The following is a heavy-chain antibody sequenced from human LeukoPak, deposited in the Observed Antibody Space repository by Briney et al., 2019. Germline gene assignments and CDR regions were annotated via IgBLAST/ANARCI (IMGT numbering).Heavy chain of an antibody. CDR3: ARQRKDSGSYVAWFDP. V-gene: IGHV5-51*01. CDR2: IYPGDSDT. D-gene: IGHD1-26*01. CDR1: GYSFTSYW. Sequence: GESLKISCKGSGYSFTSYWIAWVRQMPGKGLEWMGIIYPGDSDTRYSPSFQGQVTISADKSISTAYLQWSSLKASDTAMYYCARQRKDSGSYVAWFDPWGQGTLVTVSS. J-gene: IGHJ5*02.